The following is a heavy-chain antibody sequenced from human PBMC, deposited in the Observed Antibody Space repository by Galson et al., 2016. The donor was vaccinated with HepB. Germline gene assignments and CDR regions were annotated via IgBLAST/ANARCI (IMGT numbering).Heavy chain of an antibody. D-gene: IGHD3-3*01. CDR3: ARDSGEYDLWSAYYY. CDR2: ITQSGSNP. CDR1: GFSFSSYA. V-gene: IGHV3-23*01. J-gene: IGHJ4*02. Sequence: SLRLSCAASGFSFSSYAMSWVRQAPGRGLEWVSSITQSGSNPNYADSLQGRFTASRDNSKNTLYLQMNARRADDTAFYYCARDSGEYDLWSAYYYWGQGTLVTVSS.